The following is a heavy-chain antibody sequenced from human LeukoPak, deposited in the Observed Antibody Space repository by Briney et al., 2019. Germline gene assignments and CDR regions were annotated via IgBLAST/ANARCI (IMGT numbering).Heavy chain of an antibody. Sequence: SVKVSCKASGYTFTSYGISWVRQAPGQGLEWMGWISAYNGNTNYAQKLQGRVTMTTDTSTRTAYMELRSLRSDDTAVYYCARDRLNIVVVPAVASYEGFDYWGQGTLVTVSS. CDR1: GYTFTSYG. CDR2: ISAYNGNT. V-gene: IGHV1-18*01. CDR3: ARDRLNIVVVPAVASYEGFDY. J-gene: IGHJ4*02. D-gene: IGHD2-2*01.